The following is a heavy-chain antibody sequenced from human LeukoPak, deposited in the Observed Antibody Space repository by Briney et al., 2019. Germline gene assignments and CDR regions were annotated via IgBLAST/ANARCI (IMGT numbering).Heavy chain of an antibody. D-gene: IGHD6-19*01. CDR1: GFTFSNYD. Sequence: SGGSLRLSCAASGFTFSNYDMSGVRQAPGKGLEWLSSSSDSGGSTYYADSVKGRFTISRDNSKNTLYLQMTNLRAADTAVYYCAKDLSRAVAADWFDPWDQGSLVTVSS. CDR3: AKDLSRAVAADWFDP. J-gene: IGHJ5*02. CDR2: SSDSGGST. V-gene: IGHV3-23*01.